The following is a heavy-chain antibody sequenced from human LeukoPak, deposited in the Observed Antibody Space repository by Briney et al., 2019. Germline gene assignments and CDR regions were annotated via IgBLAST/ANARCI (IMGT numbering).Heavy chain of an antibody. CDR2: INHSGST. V-gene: IGHV4-34*01. J-gene: IGHJ4*02. CDR3: ARVYYDSSGYYWRNFDY. Sequence: SETLSLTCAVYGGSFSGYYWSWIRQPPGKGLEWIGEINHSGSTNYNPSLKSRVTISVGTSKNQFSLKLSSVTAADTAVYYCARVYYDSSGYYWRNFDYWGQGTLVTVSS. D-gene: IGHD3-22*01. CDR1: GGSFSGYY.